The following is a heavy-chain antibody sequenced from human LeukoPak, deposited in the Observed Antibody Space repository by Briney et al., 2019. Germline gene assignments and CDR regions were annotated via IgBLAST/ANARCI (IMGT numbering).Heavy chain of an antibody. CDR1: GFTFSSYW. D-gene: IGHD3-16*01. V-gene: IGHV3-74*01. Sequence: QPGGSLRLSCAASGFTFSSYWMDWVRQAPGEGLVWVARITSDGSSTSHADSVKGRFTISRDNAKNTLYLQMNSLRAEDTAVYYCARDYAVGESFDIWGQGTLVTVSS. J-gene: IGHJ3*02. CDR3: ARDYAVGESFDI. CDR2: ITSDGSST.